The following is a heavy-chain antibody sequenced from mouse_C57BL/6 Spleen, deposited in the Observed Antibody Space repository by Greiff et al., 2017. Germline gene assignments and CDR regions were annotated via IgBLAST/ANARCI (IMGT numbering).Heavy chain of an antibody. V-gene: IGHV1-82*01. CDR2: IYPGDGDT. CDR3: ARDYYGSFAD. Sequence: QVHVKQSGPELVKPGASVKISCKASGYAFSSSWMNWVKQRPGKGLEWIGRIYPGDGDTNYNGKFKGKATLTADKSSSPAYMQLRSLTSEDSAVYYCARDYYGSFADWGQGTLVTVAA. CDR1: GYAFSSSW. D-gene: IGHD1-1*01. J-gene: IGHJ3*01.